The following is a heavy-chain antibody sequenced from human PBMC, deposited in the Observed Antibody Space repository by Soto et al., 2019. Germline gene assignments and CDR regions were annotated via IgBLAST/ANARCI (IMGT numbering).Heavy chain of an antibody. CDR2: ILYDGSNK. J-gene: IGHJ6*02. CDR3: AKSRAAYNFYFYYGMDV. V-gene: IGHV3-30*18. CDR1: GFTFSNYG. Sequence: QVQLVESGGGVVQPGTSLRLSCAASGFTFSNYGVHWVRQTPGKGLEWVALILYDGSNKYYADSVKGRFTISRDNSKNTLYLQVSSLRADDTDVYYCAKSRAAYNFYFYYGMDVWCQGTSVTVSS. D-gene: IGHD1-1*01.